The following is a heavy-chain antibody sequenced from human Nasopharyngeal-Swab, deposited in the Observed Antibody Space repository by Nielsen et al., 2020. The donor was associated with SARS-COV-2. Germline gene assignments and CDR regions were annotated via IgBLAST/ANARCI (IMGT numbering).Heavy chain of an antibody. CDR2: IIPIFGTA. D-gene: IGHD3-22*01. CDR3: ARGLAGSIAGAYYYDSSGYYYFYYFDY. J-gene: IGHJ4*02. V-gene: IGHV1-69*01. Sequence: WVRQAPGQGLEWMGGIIPIFGTANYAQKFQGRVTITADGSTSTAYMELSSLRSEDTAVYYCARGLAGSIAGAYYYDSSGYYYFYYFDYWGQGTLVTVSS.